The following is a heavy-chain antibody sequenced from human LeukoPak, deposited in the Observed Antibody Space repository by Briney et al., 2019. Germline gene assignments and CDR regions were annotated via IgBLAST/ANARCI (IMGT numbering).Heavy chain of an antibody. V-gene: IGHV4-59*01. CDR3: ARLFGVRGSGYMDV. Sequence: SETLSLTCTVSGGTIKGSYWTWIRQPPGKGLECIGYIYYSGATNYNPSLKRRVTISVDTSSNQFSLRLRSVAAADTAVYYCARLFGVRGSGYMDVWGQGTTVTVSS. CDR2: IYYSGAT. CDR1: GGTIKGSY. J-gene: IGHJ6*02. D-gene: IGHD3-10*01.